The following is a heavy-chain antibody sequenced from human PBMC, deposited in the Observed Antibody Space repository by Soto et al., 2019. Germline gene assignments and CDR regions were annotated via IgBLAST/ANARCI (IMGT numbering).Heavy chain of an antibody. CDR1: VVSISSGFYY. CDR3: ARGHDFAGTDYFDD. Sequence: SETLSLTCTFSVVSISSGFYYWGWIRQPPGKGLEYIGSQYYAGSTYYNPSLKSRVTILVDTSKNQFSLKLSSVTAADTAVYFCARGHDFAGTDYFDDWCQGTLVTVSS. D-gene: IGHD1-1*01. J-gene: IGHJ4*02. CDR2: QYYAGST. V-gene: IGHV4-39*01.